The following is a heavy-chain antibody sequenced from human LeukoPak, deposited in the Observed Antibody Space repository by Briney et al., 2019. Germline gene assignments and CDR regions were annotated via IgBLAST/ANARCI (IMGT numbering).Heavy chain of an antibody. D-gene: IGHD1-26*01. Sequence: ASVKVSCKASGYTFTGYAMHWVRQAPGQRLEWMGWINAGNGHTKYSQDFQGRLTMTRDTSISTAYMELSRLRSDDTAVYYCARESELIVGATLGFDYWGQGTLVTVSS. V-gene: IGHV1-3*01. CDR3: ARESELIVGATLGFDY. CDR1: GYTFTGYA. J-gene: IGHJ4*02. CDR2: INAGNGHT.